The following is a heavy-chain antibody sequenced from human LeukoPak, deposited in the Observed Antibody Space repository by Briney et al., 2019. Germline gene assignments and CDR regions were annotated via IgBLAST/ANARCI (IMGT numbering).Heavy chain of an antibody. CDR2: IYYTGST. Sequence: KPSETLSLXCTVSGYSISSGYYWGWIRQPPGKGLEWSGSIYYTGSTYYNPSLKSRLALSVGTSKNQFSLKLSSVTAADTAVYYCARLILGYCSGGSCYSGDYWGQGTLVTVSS. CDR1: GYSISSGYY. J-gene: IGHJ4*02. CDR3: ARLILGYCSGGSCYSGDY. D-gene: IGHD2-15*01. V-gene: IGHV4-38-2*02.